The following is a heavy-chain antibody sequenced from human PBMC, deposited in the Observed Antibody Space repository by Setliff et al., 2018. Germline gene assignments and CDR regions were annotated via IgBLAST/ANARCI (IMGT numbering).Heavy chain of an antibody. CDR3: ARDRSNIVVVPSGAKFDP. Sequence: ASVKVSCKVSGSTVTESSMHWVRQAPGKGLEWMGGFDPEDGERIYAQHFQGRIIMTTDTSTSTAYMELKSLRPDDTAVYYCARDRSNIVVVPSGAKFDPWGQGTLVTVSS. CDR2: FDPEDGER. V-gene: IGHV1-24*01. J-gene: IGHJ5*02. CDR1: GSTVTESS. D-gene: IGHD2-2*01.